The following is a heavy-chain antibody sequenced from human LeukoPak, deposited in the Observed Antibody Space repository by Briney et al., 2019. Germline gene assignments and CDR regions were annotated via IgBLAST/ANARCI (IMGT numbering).Heavy chain of an antibody. CDR1: GGSISSYY. V-gene: IGHV4-59*01. CDR2: VYYSGST. CDR3: AREPGSGTYWAFDY. J-gene: IGHJ4*02. D-gene: IGHD1-26*01. Sequence: SETLSLTCTVSGGSISSYYWSWIRQPPGKGLEWIGYVYYSGSTSYNPSLKSRVTISVDTSKNQFSLKLSSVTAADAAVYYCAREPGSGTYWAFDYWGQGTLVTVSS.